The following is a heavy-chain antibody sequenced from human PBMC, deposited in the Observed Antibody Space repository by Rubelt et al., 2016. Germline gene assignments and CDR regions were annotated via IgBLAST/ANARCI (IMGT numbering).Heavy chain of an antibody. V-gene: IGHV4-34*01. Sequence: QVQLQQWGAGPLKPSKTLSLTCAVYGGSFSGIRQPPGKGLEWIGGASQSGTTNYNPSLKSRVIISVDTSKNQFSLKLTSVTAADTAVYYCARGSIHQLLLRCCSNWFAPWGQGTLVTVSS. J-gene: IGHJ5*02. CDR2: ASQSGTT. CDR1: GGSFSG. CDR3: ARGSIHQLLLRCCSNWFAP. D-gene: IGHD2-2*01.